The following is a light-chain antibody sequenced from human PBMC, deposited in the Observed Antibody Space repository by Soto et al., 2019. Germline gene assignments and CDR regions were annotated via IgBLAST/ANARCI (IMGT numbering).Light chain of an antibody. CDR2: GVS. V-gene: IGKV3-20*01. J-gene: IGKJ3*01. CDR1: QSISLNY. Sequence: EIVLTQSPGTLSLSPGERAILSCRASQSISLNYLAWYQHNPGQAPRLLISGVSRRATGIPDRFSGSGSGTDFTLAISRLEPEDFAVYYCQQYGDSPFTFGPGTKVEIK. CDR3: QQYGDSPFT.